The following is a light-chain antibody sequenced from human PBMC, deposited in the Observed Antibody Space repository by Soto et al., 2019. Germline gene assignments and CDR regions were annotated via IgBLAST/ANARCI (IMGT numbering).Light chain of an antibody. CDR3: CSYAGSSNVV. J-gene: IGLJ2*01. V-gene: IGLV2-23*01. CDR2: EGS. CDR1: SSDVGSYNL. Sequence: QSVLTQPASVSGSPGQLITISCTGTSSDVGSYNLVSWYQQHPGKAPKLMIYEGSKRPSGVSNRFSGSKSGNTASLTISGLQAEDEADYYCCSYAGSSNVVFGGGTKLTVL.